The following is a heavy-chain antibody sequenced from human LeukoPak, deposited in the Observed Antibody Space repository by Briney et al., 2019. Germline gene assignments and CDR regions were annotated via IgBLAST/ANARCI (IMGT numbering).Heavy chain of an antibody. Sequence: ASVNESCKASGYTFTDYYIHWVRQAPGQGLEWMGWINPKCGGRNSAKMFQGRVTMTRDTSISAAYMELDRLRSDDTAVYSCANHWPRDCYNFTYWGQGTLVSVSS. J-gene: IGHJ4*02. CDR1: GYTFTDYY. CDR2: INPKCGGR. V-gene: IGHV1-2*02. D-gene: IGHD5-24*01. CDR3: ANHWPRDCYNFTY.